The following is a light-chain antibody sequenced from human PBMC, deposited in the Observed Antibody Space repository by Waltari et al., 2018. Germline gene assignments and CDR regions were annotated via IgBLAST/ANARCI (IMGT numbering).Light chain of an antibody. J-gene: IGLJ1*01. CDR2: DVS. V-gene: IGLV2-14*03. Sequence: QSALTQTASVSGSPGQSLTISCTGPSSAVGAYNHFSWYQQNPGKPPKVKIYDVSNRPSGVSNRFAGSKSGNTASLSISGLQAEDEADYYCSSFTTSSTYVFGTGTKVTVL. CDR1: SSAVGAYNH. CDR3: SSFTTSSTYV.